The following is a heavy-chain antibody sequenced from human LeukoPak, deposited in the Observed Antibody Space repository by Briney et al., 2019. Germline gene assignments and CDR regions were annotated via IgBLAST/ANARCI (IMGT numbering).Heavy chain of an antibody. CDR2: ISSSSSYI. D-gene: IGHD6-19*01. J-gene: IGHJ4*02. Sequence: GGSLRLSCAASGFTFSSYSMNWVRQAPRKGLEWVSSISSSSSYIYYADSVKGRFTISRDNAKNSLYLQMNSLRAEDTAVYYCAREIAVAGSYYFGYWGQGTLVTVSS. CDR3: AREIAVAGSYYFGY. CDR1: GFTFSSYS. V-gene: IGHV3-21*01.